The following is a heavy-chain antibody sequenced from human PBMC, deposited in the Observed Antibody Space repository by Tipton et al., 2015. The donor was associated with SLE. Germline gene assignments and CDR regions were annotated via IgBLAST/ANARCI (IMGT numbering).Heavy chain of an antibody. Sequence: TLSLTCTVSGGSIISYYWSWIRQPPGKGLEWIGYIDYSGSTNYNPSLKSRVTISVDTSKNQFSLKLGSVTAADTAVYYCARDRLGIGIDYWGQGTLVTVSS. J-gene: IGHJ4*02. CDR2: IDYSGST. V-gene: IGHV4-59*01. CDR1: GGSIISYY. CDR3: ARDRLGIGIDY. D-gene: IGHD7-27*01.